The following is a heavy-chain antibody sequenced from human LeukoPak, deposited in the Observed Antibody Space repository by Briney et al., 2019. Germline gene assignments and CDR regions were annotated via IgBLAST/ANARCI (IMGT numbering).Heavy chain of an antibody. Sequence: GESLKVSCKGSGYSFTDNWIGWVRQMPGQGLEWMGIIYPSDSDTRYSPSFQGQVTISADKSISTAYLQWSSLKASDTAMYFCVRHEGQGGGYYYMDVWGKGTAVTVSS. V-gene: IGHV5-51*01. J-gene: IGHJ6*03. D-gene: IGHD3-16*01. CDR3: VRHEGQGGGYYYMDV. CDR1: GYSFTDNW. CDR2: IYPSDSDT.